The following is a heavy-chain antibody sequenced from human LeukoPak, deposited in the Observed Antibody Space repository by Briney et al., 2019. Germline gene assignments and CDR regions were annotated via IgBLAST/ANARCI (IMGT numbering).Heavy chain of an antibody. V-gene: IGHV3-23*01. D-gene: IGHD6-13*01. CDR3: AKDLAAAAGTNIFLT. J-gene: IGHJ5*02. CDR2: ISGSGGST. Sequence: GGSLRLSCAASGFTFSSYAMSLVRQAPGKGLEWVSAISGSGGSTYYADSVKGRFTISRDNSKNTLYLQMNSLRAEDTAVYYCAKDLAAAAGTNIFLTWGQGTLVTVSS. CDR1: GFTFSSYA.